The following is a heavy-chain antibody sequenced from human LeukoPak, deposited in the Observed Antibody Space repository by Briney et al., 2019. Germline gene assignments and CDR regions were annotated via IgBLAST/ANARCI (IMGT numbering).Heavy chain of an antibody. V-gene: IGHV3-23*01. CDR2: ISGSGGST. J-gene: IGHJ6*02. Sequence: PGGSLRLSCAASGFTFSSYAMSWVRQAPGKGLEWVSAISGSGGSTYYADSVKGRFTISRDNSKNTLYLQMNSLRAEDTAVYYCAKGLRGGYVSYYYYGMDVWGQGTTVTVSS. D-gene: IGHD5-12*01. CDR1: GFTFSSYA. CDR3: AKGLRGGYVSYYYYGMDV.